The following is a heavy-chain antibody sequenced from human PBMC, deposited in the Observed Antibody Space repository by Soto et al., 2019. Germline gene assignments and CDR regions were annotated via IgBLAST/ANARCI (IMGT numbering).Heavy chain of an antibody. CDR2: INHSGST. CDR1: GGSFSGYY. CDR3: ARGKYDFWSGYSLWCFDY. V-gene: IGHV4-34*01. J-gene: IGHJ4*02. Sequence: ASETLSLTCAVYGGSFSGYYCSWIRQPPGKGLEWIGEINHSGSTNYNPSLKSRVTISVDTSKNQFSLKLSSVTAADTAVYYCARGKYDFWSGYSLWCFDYWGQGTLVTVSS. D-gene: IGHD3-3*01.